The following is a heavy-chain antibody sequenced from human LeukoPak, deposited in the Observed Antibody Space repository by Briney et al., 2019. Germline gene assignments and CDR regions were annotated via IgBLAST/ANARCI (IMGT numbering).Heavy chain of an antibody. CDR3: ARGVNGDTDF. D-gene: IGHD2-21*01. J-gene: IGHJ4*02. CDR1: GFTFNTYE. V-gene: IGHV3-48*03. CDR2: ISSSGSTI. Sequence: GGSLRPSCAASGFTFNTYEIHWVRQAPGKGLEWVSYISSSGSTIHYADSVKGRFTISRDNAKNSLFLQMNSLRAEDTAVYYCARGVNGDTDFWGQGTLVTVSS.